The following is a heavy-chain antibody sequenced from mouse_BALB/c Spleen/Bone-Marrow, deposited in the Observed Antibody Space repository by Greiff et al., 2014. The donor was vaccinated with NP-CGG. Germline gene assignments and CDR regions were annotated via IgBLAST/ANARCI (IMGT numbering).Heavy chain of an antibody. CDR3: ARRAYYRYDGFAY. V-gene: IGHV1-87*01. J-gene: IGHJ3*01. CDR2: IYPGDGDT. Sequence: QGQLKESGAELGRPGASVKLSCKASGYTFFCYWVQGGKKRAGQGLEWIGSIYPGDGDTRYTQKFKGKATLTADKSSSTAYMQLSSLASEDSAVYYCARRAYYRYDGFAYWGQGTLVTVSA. CDR1: GYTFFCYW. D-gene: IGHD2-14*01.